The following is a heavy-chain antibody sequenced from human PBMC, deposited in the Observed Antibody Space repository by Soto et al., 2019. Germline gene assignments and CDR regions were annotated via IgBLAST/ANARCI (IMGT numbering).Heavy chain of an antibody. J-gene: IGHJ6*02. V-gene: IGHV4-30-4*01. CDR2: ISYSGST. CDR3: ARDVSRYYGMDV. CDR1: GGSISSGDYY. Sequence: QVQLQESGPGLVKPSQTLSLTCTVSGGSISSGDYYWTWIRQPPGKGLEWIGYISYSGSTYYNPSLKSRVTISVDTSKNQFSLKLSSVTAADTAVYYCARDVSRYYGMDVWGQGTTVTVSS.